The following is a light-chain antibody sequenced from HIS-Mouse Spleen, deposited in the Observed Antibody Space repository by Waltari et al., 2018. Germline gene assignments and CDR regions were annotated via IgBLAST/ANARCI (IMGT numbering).Light chain of an antibody. CDR3: AAWDDSLSGPWV. V-gene: IGLV3-10*01. CDR2: EDS. J-gene: IGLJ3*02. Sequence: SYELTQPPSVSVSPGQTARITCSGDALPKKYAYWYQQKSGQAPVLVIYEDSKRPSGVPDRFSGSKSGTSASLAISGLRSEDEADYYCAAWDDSLSGPWVFGGGTKLTVL. CDR1: ALPKKY.